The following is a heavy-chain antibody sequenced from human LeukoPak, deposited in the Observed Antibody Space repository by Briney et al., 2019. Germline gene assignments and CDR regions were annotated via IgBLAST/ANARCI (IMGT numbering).Heavy chain of an antibody. CDR2: IHYSGTT. V-gene: IGHV4-59*01. Sequence: SETLSLTCTVSGGSISDDCWSWLRQPPGEGLEWIAYIHYSGTTNYNPSLRSRVTISIDTSKKQFSLKVSSVTAADTAVYYCARGAGWYNYWGQGTLVTVSS. CDR1: GGSISDDC. J-gene: IGHJ4*02. CDR3: ARGAGWYNY. D-gene: IGHD6-19*01.